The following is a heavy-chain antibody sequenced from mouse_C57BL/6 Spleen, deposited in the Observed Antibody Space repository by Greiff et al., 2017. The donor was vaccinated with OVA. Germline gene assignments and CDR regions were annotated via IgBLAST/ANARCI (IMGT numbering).Heavy chain of an antibody. D-gene: IGHD1-1*02. J-gene: IGHJ4*01. V-gene: IGHV7-3*01. CDR3: ARWGGRGGAEDC. Sequence: DVLLVESGGGLVQPGGSLSLSCAASGFTFTDYYMSWVRQPPGKALEWLGFIRNNANGYTTAYSVSVKGRFTISRDNSQSILYLLMNARRAGDGATDDCARWGGRGGAEDCWGEGTSVTVSA. CDR2: IRNNANGYTT. CDR1: GFTFTDYY.